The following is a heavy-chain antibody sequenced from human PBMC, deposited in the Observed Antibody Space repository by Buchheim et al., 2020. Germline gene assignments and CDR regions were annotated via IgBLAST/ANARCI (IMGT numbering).Heavy chain of an antibody. CDR2: IYYSGST. V-gene: IGHV4-31*03. D-gene: IGHD3-22*01. J-gene: IGHJ6*02. CDR1: GGSISSGGYY. CDR3: AGDKRVVITTPPYYYYYGMDV. Sequence: QVQLQESGPGLVKPSQTLSLTCTVSGGSISSGGYYWSWIRQHPGKGLEWIGYIYYSGSTYYNPSLKSRVTISVKTSKNQFSLKLSSVTAADTAVYYCAGDKRVVITTPPYYYYYGMDVWGQGTT.